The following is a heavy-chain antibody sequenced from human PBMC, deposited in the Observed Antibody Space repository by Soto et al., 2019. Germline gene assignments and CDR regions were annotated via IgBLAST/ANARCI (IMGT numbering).Heavy chain of an antibody. V-gene: IGHV1-3*01. CDR2: INPGDGNT. Sequence: ASVKVSCKASGYSFTNYAIHWVRQAPGQSLEWLGWINPGDGNTKSSQKLQGRVTIIRDTSATTAYMELSTLRAEDTAVYYCAKPNDYGDYHEPYYFDYWGQGTLVTVSS. J-gene: IGHJ4*02. D-gene: IGHD4-17*01. CDR3: AKPNDYGDYHEPYYFDY. CDR1: GYSFTNYA.